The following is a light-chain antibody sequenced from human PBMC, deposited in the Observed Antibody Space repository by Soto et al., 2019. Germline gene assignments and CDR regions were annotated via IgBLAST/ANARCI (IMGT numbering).Light chain of an antibody. CDR1: NFNVGKNP. Sequence: QSVLTQPPSVSAAPGQKVTISCSGSNFNVGKNPVSWYQQFPGAAPKLLIYENNKRPSGIPDRFSGSKSGTSATLDITGLPTGDEADYFCGAWNTILSAGEFGGGTQLTVL. J-gene: IGLJ7*01. V-gene: IGLV1-51*02. CDR2: ENN. CDR3: GAWNTILSAGE.